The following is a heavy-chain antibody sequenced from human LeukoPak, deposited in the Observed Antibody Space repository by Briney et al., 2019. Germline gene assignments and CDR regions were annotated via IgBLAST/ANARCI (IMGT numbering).Heavy chain of an antibody. CDR3: ARWYGGDSYYMDV. V-gene: IGHV3-30*04. Sequence: PGGSLRLSCAASGFTFSSYAMHWVRQAPGKGLEWVAVISYDGSNKYYADSVKGRFTISRDNAKNTLYLQMNSLRAEDTAAYYCARWYGGDSYYMDVWGKGTTVTISS. D-gene: IGHD4-23*01. CDR1: GFTFSSYA. CDR2: ISYDGSNK. J-gene: IGHJ6*03.